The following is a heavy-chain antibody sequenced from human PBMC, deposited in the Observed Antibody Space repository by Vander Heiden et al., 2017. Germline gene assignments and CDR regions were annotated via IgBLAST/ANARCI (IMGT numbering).Heavy chain of an antibody. D-gene: IGHD3-9*01. J-gene: IGHJ6*02. CDR2: ISYDGSNK. CDR1: GFTFSSYG. V-gene: IGHV3-30*03. CDR3: ARGILTYYGMDV. Sequence: QVQLVESGGGVVQPGRSLRLSCAASGFTFSSYGMHWVRQAPGKGLEWVAVISYDGSNKYYADSVKGRFTISRDNSKNTLYLQMNSLRAEDTAVYYCARGILTYYGMDVWGQGTTVTVSS.